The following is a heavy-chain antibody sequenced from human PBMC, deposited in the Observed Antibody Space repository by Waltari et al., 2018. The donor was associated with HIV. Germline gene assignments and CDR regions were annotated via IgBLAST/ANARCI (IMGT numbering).Heavy chain of an antibody. Sequence: QVKLVESGGGVVQPGRSLRLSCSGSAFTFSSYIIHWVRQAPGKGLEWVAGMSYDGSNDHYADSVKGRFTISRDNSRNTVYLQMSSLRTEDTALYYCARVGPWLKRGDCDYWGQGTLVTVSS. CDR3: ARVGPWLKRGDCDY. J-gene: IGHJ4*02. CDR2: MSYDGSND. V-gene: IGHV3-30*15. CDR1: AFTFSSYI. D-gene: IGHD5-18*01.